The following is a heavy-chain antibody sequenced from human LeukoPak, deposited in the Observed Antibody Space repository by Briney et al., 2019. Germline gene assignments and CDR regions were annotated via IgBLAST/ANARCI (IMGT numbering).Heavy chain of an antibody. CDR2: ISSSSSTI. CDR1: GFTFSSYS. D-gene: IGHD3-16*01. V-gene: IGHV3-48*04. CDR3: AAESFMITFGGERYAFDI. Sequence: PGGSLRLSCAASGFTFSSYSMNWVRQAPGKGLEWVSYISSSSSTIYYADSVKGRFTISRDNAKNSLYLQMNSLRAEDTAVYYCAAESFMITFGGERYAFDIWGQGTMVTVSS. J-gene: IGHJ3*02.